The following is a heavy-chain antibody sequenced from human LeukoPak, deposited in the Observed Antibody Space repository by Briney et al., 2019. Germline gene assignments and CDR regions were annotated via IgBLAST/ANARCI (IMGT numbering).Heavy chain of an antibody. CDR3: ARDGPGMGVQAAMSPAWLDH. D-gene: IGHD2-2*01. V-gene: IGHV3-23*01. CDR2: MIVMGGST. CDR1: GFTFSIYS. J-gene: IGHJ5*02. Sequence: GPSLRLAWAAAGFTFSIYSIGWVRQAPGKWLEWVSAMIVMGGSTYYAESGEGRFTISNDNSKNTLYLHMNSLTADDPAVYYCARDGPGMGVQAAMSPAWLDHWGQGTLVTVSS.